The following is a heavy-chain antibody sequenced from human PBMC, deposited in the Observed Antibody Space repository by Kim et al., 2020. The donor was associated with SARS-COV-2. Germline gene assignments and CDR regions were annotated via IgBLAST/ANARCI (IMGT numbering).Heavy chain of an antibody. CDR3: ARYSQQYYDSSGYLAY. CDR2: ISSNGGST. Sequence: GGSLRLSCAASGFTFSSYAMHWVRQAPGKGLEYVSAISSNGGSTYYANSVKGRFTISRDNSKNTLYLQMGSLRAEDMAVYYCARYSQQYYDSSGYLAYWGQGTLVPVSS. D-gene: IGHD3-22*01. V-gene: IGHV3-64*01. CDR1: GFTFSSYA. J-gene: IGHJ4*02.